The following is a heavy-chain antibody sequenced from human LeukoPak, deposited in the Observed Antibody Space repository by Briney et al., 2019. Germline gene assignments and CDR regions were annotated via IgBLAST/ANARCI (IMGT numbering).Heavy chain of an antibody. J-gene: IGHJ4*02. CDR2: IIPILGIA. D-gene: IGHD1-1*01. V-gene: IGHV1-69*04. CDR1: GGTFSSYA. Sequence: SVKVSCKASGGTFSSYAISWVRQAPGQGLEWMGRIIPILGIANYAQKFQGRVTIAADKSTSTAYMELSSLRSEDTAVYYCARSGGGSKERGVDYWGQGTLVTVSS. CDR3: ARSGGGSKERGVDY.